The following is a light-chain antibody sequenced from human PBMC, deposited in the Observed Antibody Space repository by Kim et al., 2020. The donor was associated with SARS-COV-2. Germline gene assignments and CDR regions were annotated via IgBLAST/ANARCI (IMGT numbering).Light chain of an antibody. V-gene: IGKV1-33*01. CDR2: DAS. CDR3: QQYDDLLAFT. CDR1: QDISNY. J-gene: IGKJ4*01. Sequence: DIQMTQSPSSLSASIGDRVTITCQASQDISNYLNWFQQKPGKAPKLLIYDASNLERGVPSRFSGSGSGTDFTFTISCLQPEDVATYYCQQYDDLLAFTFGGGTKVDIK.